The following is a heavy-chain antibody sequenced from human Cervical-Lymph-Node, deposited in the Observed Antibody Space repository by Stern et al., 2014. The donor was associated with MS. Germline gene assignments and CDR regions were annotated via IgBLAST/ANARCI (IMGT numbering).Heavy chain of an antibody. CDR2: IRTKSDGGTT. CDR3: STSILDV. V-gene: IGHV3-15*01. Sequence: EVQLVESGGGLVKPGGSLTLSCAASGFTFSDTWMTWVRQAPGKGLEWLGRIRTKSDGGTTDYAAAVKGRFTFSRDDSTRTLYLRMTNLKAEDTAVYYCSTSILDVWGQGTLVTVSS. J-gene: IGHJ4*02. D-gene: IGHD5-24*01. CDR1: GFTFSDTW.